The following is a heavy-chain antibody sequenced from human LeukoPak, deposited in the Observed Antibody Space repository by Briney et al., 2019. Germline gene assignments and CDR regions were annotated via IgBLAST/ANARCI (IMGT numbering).Heavy chain of an antibody. J-gene: IGHJ4*02. D-gene: IGHD5-18*01. CDR1: GFTFSSYW. Sequence: GGSLRLSCTASGFTFSSYWMSWVRQAPGKGLEWVANIRQDESEKYYVDSVKGRFTISRDNAKNSLFLQMNSLRAEDTAVYYCARDMSGYSYGSDYWGQGTLVTVSS. V-gene: IGHV3-7*01. CDR3: ARDMSGYSYGSDY. CDR2: IRQDESEK.